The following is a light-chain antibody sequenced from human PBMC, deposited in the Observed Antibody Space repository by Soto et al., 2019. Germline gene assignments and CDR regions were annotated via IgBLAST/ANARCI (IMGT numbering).Light chain of an antibody. V-gene: IGLV2-14*01. Sequence: QSVRPKPASGSGSLAQSTTSSCRRTSSDVGAYNYVSWYQQYPGKAPKLMIYHVTDRPSGVSNRFSGSKSGNTASLTISGLQAEDEADYYCCSYTTSNAFVFGTGANVTAL. J-gene: IGLJ1*01. CDR3: CSYTTSNAFV. CDR1: SSDVGAYNY. CDR2: HVT.